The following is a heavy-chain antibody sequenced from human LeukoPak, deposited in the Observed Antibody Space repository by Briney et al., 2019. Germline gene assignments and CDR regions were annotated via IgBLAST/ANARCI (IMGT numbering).Heavy chain of an antibody. J-gene: IGHJ4*02. CDR2: IISILGIA. D-gene: IGHD4-17*01. V-gene: IGHV1-69*04. Sequence: SVTVSCKASGGTFSSYAISWVRQAPGQGLEWMGRIISILGIANYAQKFQGRVTITADKSTRTAYMELSSLRSEDTAVYYCARDGAYADLPGWGQGTLVTVSS. CDR1: GGTFSSYA. CDR3: ARDGAYADLPG.